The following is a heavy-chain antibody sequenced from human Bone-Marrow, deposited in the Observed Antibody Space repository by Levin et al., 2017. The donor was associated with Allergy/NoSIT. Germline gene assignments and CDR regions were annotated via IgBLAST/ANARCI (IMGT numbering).Heavy chain of an antibody. V-gene: IGHV4-34*01. CDR3: ARVVRDYVWGSYRHPYYFDY. J-gene: IGHJ4*02. D-gene: IGHD3-16*02. CDR2: INHSGST. CDR1: GGSFSGYY. Sequence: PSETLSLTCAVYGGSFSGYYWSWIRQPPGKGLEWIGEINHSGSTNYNPSLKSRVTISVDTSKNQFSLKLSSVTAADTAVYYCARVVRDYVWGSYRHPYYFDYWGQGTLVTVSS.